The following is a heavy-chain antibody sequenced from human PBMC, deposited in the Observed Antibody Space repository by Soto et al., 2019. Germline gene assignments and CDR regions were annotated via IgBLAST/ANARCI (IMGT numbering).Heavy chain of an antibody. V-gene: IGHV3-64*01. D-gene: IGHD3-10*01. Sequence: EVQLVESGGGLVQPGGSLRLSCAASGFTFSSYAMHWVRQAPGKGLEYVSAISSNGGSTYYANSVKGRFTISRDNSKNTLYLQMGSLRAEDMAVYYCARDRYYYSSGGFDPWGQGTLVTVSS. CDR2: ISSNGGST. J-gene: IGHJ5*02. CDR3: ARDRYYYSSGGFDP. CDR1: GFTFSSYA.